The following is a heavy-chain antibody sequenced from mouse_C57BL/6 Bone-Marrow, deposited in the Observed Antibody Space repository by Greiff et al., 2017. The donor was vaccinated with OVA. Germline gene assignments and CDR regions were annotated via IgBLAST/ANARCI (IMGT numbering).Heavy chain of an antibody. Sequence: SGPVLVKPGASVKMSCKASGYTFTDYYMNWVKQSHGKSLEWIGVINPYNGGTSYNQKFKGKATLTVDKSSSTAYMELNSLTSEDSAVYYCARSLSIYYAMDYWGQGTSVTVSS. D-gene: IGHD2-3*01. J-gene: IGHJ4*01. V-gene: IGHV1-19*01. CDR1: GYTFTDYY. CDR3: ARSLSIYYAMDY. CDR2: INPYNGGT.